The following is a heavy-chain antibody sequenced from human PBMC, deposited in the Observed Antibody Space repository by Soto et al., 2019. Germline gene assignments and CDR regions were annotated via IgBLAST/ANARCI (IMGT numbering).Heavy chain of an antibody. J-gene: IGHJ4*02. CDR3: ASDSYSVELGY. D-gene: IGHD4-4*01. V-gene: IGHV3-11*01. CDR1: GFTFSDRY. Sequence: GGSLRLSCAASGFTFSDRYMSWIRQAPAKGLEWVSYISRSGSVIYYADSVKGRFTISRDDAKNSLYLQMTSLRADDTAVYYCASDSYSVELGYWGQGTLVTVYS. CDR2: ISRSGSVI.